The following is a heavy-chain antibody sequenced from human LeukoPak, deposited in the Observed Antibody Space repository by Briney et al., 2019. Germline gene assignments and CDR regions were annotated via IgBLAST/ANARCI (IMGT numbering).Heavy chain of an antibody. Sequence: GASVKVSCKASGYTFTGYYMHWVRQAPGQGLEWMGWINPNSGGTNYAQKFQGRVTMTRDTSISTAYMELSRLRSDDTAVYYCARGALGVRHIAVEVRIGDWFDPWGQGTLVTVSS. CDR2: INPNSGGT. J-gene: IGHJ5*02. D-gene: IGHD6-19*01. CDR3: ARGALGVRHIAVEVRIGDWFDP. CDR1: GYTFTGYY. V-gene: IGHV1-2*02.